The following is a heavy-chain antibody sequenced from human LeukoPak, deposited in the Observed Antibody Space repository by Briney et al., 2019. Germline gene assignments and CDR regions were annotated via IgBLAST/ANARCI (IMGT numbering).Heavy chain of an antibody. D-gene: IGHD3-10*01. V-gene: IGHV3-7*01. CDR2: IKQDGSDK. CDR3: ATKLGIGELWDY. Sequence: AGGSLRLSCAASGFTFSNYWMTWVRQAPGKGLEWVANIKQDGSDKYYVDSVKGRFTISRDNAKNSLYLQMNSLRAEDTAVYYCATKLGIGELWDYWGQGTLVTVSS. J-gene: IGHJ4*02. CDR1: GFTFSNYW.